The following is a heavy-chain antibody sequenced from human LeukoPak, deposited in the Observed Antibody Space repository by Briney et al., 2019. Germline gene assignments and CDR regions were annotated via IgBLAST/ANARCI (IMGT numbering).Heavy chain of an antibody. D-gene: IGHD6-6*01. V-gene: IGHV3-48*02. J-gene: IGHJ4*02. CDR3: TRDGRSSGHLKY. CDR1: GLAFNDYG. CDR2: IGSTTNMR. Sequence: GGSLRLSCAASGLAFNDYGVNWGRRSAGNGLEGGSCIGSTTNMRDYADSVRFRFTISRDNAKKSLYLQITRLRDDDTAVYYCTRDGRSSGHLKYWGQGALVTVSS.